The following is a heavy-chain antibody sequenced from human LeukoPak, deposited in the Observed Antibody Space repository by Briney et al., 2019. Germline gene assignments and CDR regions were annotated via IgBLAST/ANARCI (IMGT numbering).Heavy chain of an antibody. CDR3: ARGGIQYKXWFDP. CDR2: IIPILGIA. V-gene: IGHV1-69*04. D-gene: IGHD1-14*01. CDR1: GGTFSSYA. Sequence: SVKVSCKASGGTFSSYAISWVRQAPGQGLEWMGRIIPILGIANYAQKFQGRVTITADKSTSTAYMELSSLRSEDTAVYHCARGGIQYKXWFDPWGQGTLVTVSS. J-gene: IGHJ5*02.